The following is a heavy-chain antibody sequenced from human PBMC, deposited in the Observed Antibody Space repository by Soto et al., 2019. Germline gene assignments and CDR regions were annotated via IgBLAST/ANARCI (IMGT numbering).Heavy chain of an antibody. CDR3: ARGSYSADY. CDR1: GGSISSYY. J-gene: IGHJ4*02. CDR2: IYYSGST. Sequence: SETLSRTCTVSGGSISSYYWSWIRQPPGKGLEWIGYIYYSGSTNYNPSLKSRVTISVDTSKNQFSLKLSSVTAADTAVYYCARGSYSADYWGQGTLVTVSS. D-gene: IGHD1-26*01. V-gene: IGHV4-59*01.